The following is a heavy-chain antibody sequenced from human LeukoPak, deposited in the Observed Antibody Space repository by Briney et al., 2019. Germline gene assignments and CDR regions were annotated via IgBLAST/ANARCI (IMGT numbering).Heavy chain of an antibody. J-gene: IGHJ4*02. V-gene: IGHV3-23*01. CDR1: GFTFSSYA. CDR2: ISGSGGST. D-gene: IGHD5-24*01. Sequence: PGGSLRLSCAASGFTFSSYAMGWVRQAPGKGLEWVSAISGSGGSTYYADSVKGRFTISRDNSKDTLYLQMNSLRAEDTAVYYCAKDRDGYNLNWGQGTLVTVSS. CDR3: AKDRDGYNLN.